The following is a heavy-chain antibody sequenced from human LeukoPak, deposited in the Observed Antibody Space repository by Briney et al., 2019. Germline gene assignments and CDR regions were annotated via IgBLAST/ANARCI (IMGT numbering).Heavy chain of an antibody. J-gene: IGHJ5*02. CDR3: AKGKAYNNLDWFDP. Sequence: GVSLRLSCAASGFTFSSFAMTWVRQAPGKGLEWVSSIIGTGDGTFYADSVKGRFTISRDNSKNTLFLQMNSLRAEDTAVYYCAKGKAYNNLDWFDPWGQGTLVTVSS. CDR2: IIGTGDGT. D-gene: IGHD4-11*01. V-gene: IGHV3-23*01. CDR1: GFTFSSFA.